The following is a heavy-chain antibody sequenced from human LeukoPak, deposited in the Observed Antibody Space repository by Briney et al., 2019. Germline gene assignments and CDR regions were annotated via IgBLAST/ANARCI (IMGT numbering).Heavy chain of an antibody. V-gene: IGHV4-61*02. CDR1: GDSISRGNYF. CDR3: TRQNYDKTGYYTIIFDY. Sequence: PSETLSLTCTVSGDSISRGNYFWTWIRQPAGKELEWIGRIYTSGSTTCSPSLKSRLTMSLDTSKNQFSLKLSSVTAADTAIYYCTRQNYDKTGYYTIIFDYWGQGTLVTVSS. CDR2: IYTSGST. D-gene: IGHD3-22*01. J-gene: IGHJ4*02.